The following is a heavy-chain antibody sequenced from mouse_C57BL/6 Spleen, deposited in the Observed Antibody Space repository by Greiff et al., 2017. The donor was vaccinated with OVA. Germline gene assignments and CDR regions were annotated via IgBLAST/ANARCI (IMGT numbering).Heavy chain of an antibody. J-gene: IGHJ4*01. Sequence: EVKLVESGAGLVKPGGSLKLSCAASGFTFSSYAMSWVRQTPEKRLEWVAYISSGGDYIYYADTVKGRFTISRDNARNTLYLQMSSLKSEYTAMYYCTRDTHYYGSSYGGYAMDYWGQGTSVTVSS. CDR2: ISSGGDYI. CDR1: GFTFSSYA. CDR3: TRDTHYYGSSYGGYAMDY. V-gene: IGHV5-9-1*02. D-gene: IGHD1-1*01.